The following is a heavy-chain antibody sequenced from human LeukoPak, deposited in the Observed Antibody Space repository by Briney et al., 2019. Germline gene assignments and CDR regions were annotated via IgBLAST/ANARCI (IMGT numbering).Heavy chain of an antibody. Sequence: PSETLSLTCAVYGGSFSGYYWSWIRQPPGKGLEWIGEINHSGSTNYNPSLKSRVTISVDTSKNQFSLMLSSVTAADTAVYYCAREVGATYAFDIWGQGTMVTVSS. D-gene: IGHD1-26*01. V-gene: IGHV4-34*01. CDR2: INHSGST. CDR1: GGSFSGYY. CDR3: AREVGATYAFDI. J-gene: IGHJ3*02.